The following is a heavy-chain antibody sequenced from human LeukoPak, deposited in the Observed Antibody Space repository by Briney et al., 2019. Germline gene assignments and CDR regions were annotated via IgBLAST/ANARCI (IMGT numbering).Heavy chain of an antibody. Sequence: GGSLRLSCAASGFTFSSYAMSWVRQAPGKGLEWVSAISGSGGSTYYADSVKGRFTISRDNSKNTLFLQMNSLRAEDTAVYYCAKGRHYYDSSDAFDIWGQGTMVTVSS. V-gene: IGHV3-23*01. CDR1: GFTFSSYA. J-gene: IGHJ3*02. D-gene: IGHD3-22*01. CDR2: ISGSGGST. CDR3: AKGRHYYDSSDAFDI.